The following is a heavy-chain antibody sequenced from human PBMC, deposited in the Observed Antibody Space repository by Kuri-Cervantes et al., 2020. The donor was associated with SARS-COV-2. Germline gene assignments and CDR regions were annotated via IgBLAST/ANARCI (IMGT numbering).Heavy chain of an antibody. D-gene: IGHD4-11*01. CDR1: GYTFTGYY. V-gene: IGHV1-2*02. CDR2: INPNRGGT. CDR3: ASNSNYWYYGMDV. J-gene: IGHJ6*02. Sequence: ASVKVSCKASGYTFTGYYMHWMRQAPGQGLEWMGWINPNRGGTNYAQKFQGRVTMTRDTSISTAYMELSRLRSDDTAVYYCASNSNYWYYGMDVWGQGTTVTVSS.